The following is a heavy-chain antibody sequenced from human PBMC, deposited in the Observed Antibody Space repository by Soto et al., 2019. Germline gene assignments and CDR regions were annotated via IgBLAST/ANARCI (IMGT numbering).Heavy chain of an antibody. Sequence: QVQLVQSGAEVKKPGASVKVSCKASGYTFTSYAMHWVRQAPGQRLEWMGWINAGNGNTKYSQKFQGRVTITRDTSASTAYMELSSLRSEDTAVYYCARVPPGGYCSSTSCYDAQRYYMDVWGKGTTVTVSS. CDR3: ARVPPGGYCSSTSCYDAQRYYMDV. J-gene: IGHJ6*03. D-gene: IGHD2-2*01. CDR1: GYTFTSYA. V-gene: IGHV1-3*01. CDR2: INAGNGNT.